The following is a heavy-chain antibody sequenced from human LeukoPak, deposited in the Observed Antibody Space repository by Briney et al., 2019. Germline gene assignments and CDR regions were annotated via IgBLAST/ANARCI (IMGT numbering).Heavy chain of an antibody. V-gene: IGHV4-59*01. D-gene: IGHD2-15*01. J-gene: IGHJ5*02. CDR3: ASSGGTRDRWFDP. Sequence: SETLSLTCTVSGGSISSYYWSWIRQPPGKGLEWIGYIYYSGSTNYNPSLKSRVTISVDTSKNQFSLKLSSVTAADTAAYYCASSGGTRDRWFDPWGQGTLVTVSS. CDR2: IYYSGST. CDR1: GGSISSYY.